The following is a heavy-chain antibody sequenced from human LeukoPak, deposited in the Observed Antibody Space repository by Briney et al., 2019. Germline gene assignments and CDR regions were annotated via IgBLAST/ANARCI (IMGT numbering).Heavy chain of an antibody. CDR2: IWYDGSNK. CDR1: GFTFSSYG. Sequence: GGSLRLSCAASGFTFSSYGMHWVRQAPGKGPEWVAVIWYDGSNKYYADSVKGRFTISRDNSKNTLYLQMNSLRAEETAVYYCARDDVGYYGSGSYYNRYFDYWGQGTLVTVSS. V-gene: IGHV3-33*01. CDR3: ARDDVGYYGSGSYYNRYFDY. D-gene: IGHD3-10*01. J-gene: IGHJ4*02.